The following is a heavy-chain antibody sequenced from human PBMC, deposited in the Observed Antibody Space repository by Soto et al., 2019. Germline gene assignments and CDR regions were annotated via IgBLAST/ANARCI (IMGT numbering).Heavy chain of an antibody. Sequence: ASVKVSCKASGGTFSSYAISWVRQAPGQGLEWMGGIIPIFGTANYAQKFQGRVTITADESTSTAYMELSSLRSEDTAVYYCAREDDYYDSSGYYYGWGQGTLVTVSS. CDR1: GGTFSSYA. CDR3: AREDDYYDSSGYYYG. V-gene: IGHV1-69*13. CDR2: IIPIFGTA. D-gene: IGHD3-22*01. J-gene: IGHJ4*02.